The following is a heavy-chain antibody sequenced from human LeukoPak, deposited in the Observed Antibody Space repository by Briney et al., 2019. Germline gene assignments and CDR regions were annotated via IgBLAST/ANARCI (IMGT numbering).Heavy chain of an antibody. CDR2: ISHTGRT. CDR1: GGSFSGYY. Sequence: SETLSLTCAVYGGSFSGYYWSWIRQSPGKGLEWIGEISHTGRTTYNPSLKSRGTISRDTSKNQFSLKLNSVTAADTAVYYCARGVSLWFGELSSPGNFDFWGQGTLVTVSS. V-gene: IGHV4-34*01. D-gene: IGHD3-10*01. CDR3: ARGVSLWFGELSSPGNFDF. J-gene: IGHJ4*02.